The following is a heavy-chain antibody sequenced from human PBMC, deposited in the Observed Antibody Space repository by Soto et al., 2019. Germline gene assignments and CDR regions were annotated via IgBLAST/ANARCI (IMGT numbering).Heavy chain of an antibody. D-gene: IGHD3-10*01. CDR3: ARGYGSGSYGYYFDY. Sequence: QVQLVESGGGVVQPGRSLRLSCAASGFTFSNYGMHWVRQAPGKGLEWVAVIWYDGSSKYYADSVKGRFTISRDNSKNTLYLQMNSLRAEDTAVYYCARGYGSGSYGYYFDYWGQGTLVTVSS. V-gene: IGHV3-33*01. CDR2: IWYDGSSK. CDR1: GFTFSNYG. J-gene: IGHJ4*02.